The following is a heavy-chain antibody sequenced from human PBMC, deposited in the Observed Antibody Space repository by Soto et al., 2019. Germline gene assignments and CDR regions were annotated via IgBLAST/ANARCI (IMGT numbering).Heavy chain of an antibody. CDR2: IIPIFGTA. D-gene: IGHD3-22*01. J-gene: IGHJ5*02. CDR1: GGTFSSYA. CDR3: ARKVGPTYYYDSSGSRFDP. Sequence: SVKVSCKASGGTFSSYAISWVRQAPGQGLEWMGGIIPIFGTANYAQKFQGRVTITADESTSTAYMELSSLRSEDTAVYYCARKVGPTYYYDSSGSRFDPRGQRTRVTV. V-gene: IGHV1-69*13.